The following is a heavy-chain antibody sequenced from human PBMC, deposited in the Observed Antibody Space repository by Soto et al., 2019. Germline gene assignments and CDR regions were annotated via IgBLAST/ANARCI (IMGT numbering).Heavy chain of an antibody. D-gene: IGHD3-10*01. J-gene: IGHJ6*02. CDR2: ISGSGAGT. CDR3: AKVVGGSGSYDYYYYYGMDV. Sequence: GGSLRLSCAAAGFTFSSNAMSWVRQAPGEGLEWVSAISGSGAGTYYADSVKGRFTISIDNSKNMAYLQMNSLRAEDTAVYYCAKVVGGSGSYDYYYYYGMDVWGQGTTVTVSS. V-gene: IGHV3-23*01. CDR1: GFTFSSNA.